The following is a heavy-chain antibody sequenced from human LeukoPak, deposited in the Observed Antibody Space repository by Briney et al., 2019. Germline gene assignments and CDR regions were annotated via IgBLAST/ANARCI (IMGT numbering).Heavy chain of an antibody. D-gene: IGHD6-13*01. J-gene: IGHJ4*02. CDR1: GFTFSSYA. CDR3: AKDSGQQHLGYFHY. V-gene: IGHV3-23*01. Sequence: PGGSLRLSCAASGFTFSSYAMSWVRQAPGKGLEGVSLITGSGGSTYYADSVKGRFTISRDNSKNTLYLQLNSLRAEDTAVYYCAKDSGQQHLGYFHYWGQGTLVTVSS. CDR2: ITGSGGST.